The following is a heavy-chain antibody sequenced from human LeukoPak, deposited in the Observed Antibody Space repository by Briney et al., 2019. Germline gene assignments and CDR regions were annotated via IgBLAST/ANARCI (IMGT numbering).Heavy chain of an antibody. CDR2: IYPGDSDT. CDR3: ARTAVAGTRDYYYYYMDV. J-gene: IGHJ6*03. D-gene: IGHD6-19*01. Sequence: GESLKISCKGSGYSFTSYWIGWVRQMPGKGLEWMGIIYPGDSDTRYSPSFQGQVTISAVKSISTAYLQWSSLEASDTAMYYCARTAVAGTRDYYYYYMDVWGKGTTVTVSS. CDR1: GYSFTSYW. V-gene: IGHV5-51*01.